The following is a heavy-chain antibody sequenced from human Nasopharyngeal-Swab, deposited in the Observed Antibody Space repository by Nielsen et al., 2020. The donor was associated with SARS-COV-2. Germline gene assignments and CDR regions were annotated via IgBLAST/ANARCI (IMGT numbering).Heavy chain of an antibody. J-gene: IGHJ4*02. CDR2: ISDSGGST. Sequence: GESLKISCAASGFTFSSFAMSWVRQAPGKGLEWVSAISDSGGSTYYADSVKGRFTISRDNSKNTLYLQVNSLRDDDTAVYYCAKDLVGSFDYWGQGTLVTVSS. CDR1: GFTFSSFA. V-gene: IGHV3-23*01. CDR3: AKDLVGSFDY. D-gene: IGHD2-15*01.